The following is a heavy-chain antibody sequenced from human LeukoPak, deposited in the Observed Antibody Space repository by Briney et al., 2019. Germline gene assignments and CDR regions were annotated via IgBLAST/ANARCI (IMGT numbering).Heavy chain of an antibody. V-gene: IGHV3-53*01. J-gene: IGHJ4*02. Sequence: GGSLRLSCAASGFTVSSNYMSWVRQAPGKGLEWVSVIYSGGSTYYADSVKGRFTISRDNSKNTLYLQMNSLRAEDTAVYYCAKHPRIMITFGGISLYFDYWGQGTLVTVSS. CDR3: AKHPRIMITFGGISLYFDY. D-gene: IGHD3-16*01. CDR2: IYSGGST. CDR1: GFTVSSNY.